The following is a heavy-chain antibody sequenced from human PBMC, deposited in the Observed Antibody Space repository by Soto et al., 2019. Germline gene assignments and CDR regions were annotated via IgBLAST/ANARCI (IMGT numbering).Heavy chain of an antibody. V-gene: IGHV1-69*02. CDR3: AMSLEDFYSSGWIYFDY. Sequence: ASVKVSCKASGGTFSSYTISWVRQAPGQGLEWMGRIIPILGIANYAQKFQGRVTITADKSTSTAYMELSSLRSEDTAVYYCAMSLEDFYSSGWIYFDYWGQGTLVTVSS. CDR1: GGTFSSYT. J-gene: IGHJ4*02. CDR2: IIPILGIA. D-gene: IGHD6-19*01.